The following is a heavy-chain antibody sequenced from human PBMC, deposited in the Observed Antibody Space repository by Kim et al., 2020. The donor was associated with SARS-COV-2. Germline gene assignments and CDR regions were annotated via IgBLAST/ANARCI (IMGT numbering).Heavy chain of an antibody. D-gene: IGHD3-10*01. J-gene: IGHJ6*02. Sequence: ASVKVSCKASGYTFTSYGISWVRQAPGQGLEWMGWINAYNGNTKYAQNLQGRVSMTTDTSTTTAYMELRSLRSDDTAVYYCARDYGAGSYRIFGYYYGMDVWGQGTTLTVSS. CDR3: ARDYGAGSYRIFGYYYGMDV. CDR1: GYTFTSYG. CDR2: INAYNGNT. V-gene: IGHV1-18*01.